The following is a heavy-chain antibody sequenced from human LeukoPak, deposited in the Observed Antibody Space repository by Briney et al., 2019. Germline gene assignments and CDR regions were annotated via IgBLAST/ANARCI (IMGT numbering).Heavy chain of an antibody. CDR3: ARGADYYDSSGYYPEPFDY. Sequence: SETLSLTCTVSGGSISSYYWSWIRQPPGKGLEGIGYIYYSGITNYNPSLKSRVTISVDPSKTPFSLKLSSVTAADTAVYYCARGADYYDSSGYYPEPFDYWGQGTLVTVSS. D-gene: IGHD3-22*01. CDR2: IYYSGIT. V-gene: IGHV4-59*01. CDR1: GGSISSYY. J-gene: IGHJ4*02.